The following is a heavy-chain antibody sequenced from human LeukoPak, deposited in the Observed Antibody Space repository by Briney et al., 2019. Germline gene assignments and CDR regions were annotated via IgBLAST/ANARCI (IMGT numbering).Heavy chain of an antibody. CDR1: GFTFGDYA. CDR3: TRVSRVRFLEWLSTDFDY. V-gene: IGHV3-49*03. Sequence: GGSLRLSCTASGFTFGDYAMSWFRQAPGKGLEWVGFIRSKAYGGTTEYAASAKGRFTISRDDSKSIAYLQMNSLKTEDTAVYYCTRVSRVRFLEWLSTDFDYWGQGTLVAVSS. D-gene: IGHD3-3*01. CDR2: IRSKAYGGTT. J-gene: IGHJ4*02.